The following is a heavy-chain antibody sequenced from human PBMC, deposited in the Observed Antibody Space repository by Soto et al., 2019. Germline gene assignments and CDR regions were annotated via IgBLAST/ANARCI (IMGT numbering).Heavy chain of an antibody. CDR3: ARFGYDSSGYYDQYYFDY. D-gene: IGHD3-22*01. J-gene: IGHJ4*02. CDR2: ITPIFGTA. CDR1: GGTFSSYA. Sequence: SVKVSCKASGGTFSSYAISWVRQAPGQGLEWMGGITPIFGTANYAQKFQGRVTITADKSTSTAYMELSSLRSEDTAVYYCARFGYDSSGYYDQYYFDYWGQGTLVTVSS. V-gene: IGHV1-69*06.